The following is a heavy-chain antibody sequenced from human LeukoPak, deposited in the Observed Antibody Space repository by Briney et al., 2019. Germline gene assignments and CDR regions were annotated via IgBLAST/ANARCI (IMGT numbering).Heavy chain of an antibody. V-gene: IGHV3-30*03. CDR1: GFTFSSYG. Sequence: GGSLRLSCAASGFTFSSYGMHWVRQAPGKGLEWVAVISYDGSNKYYADSVKGRFTISRDNSKNTLYLQMNSLRAEDTAVYYCATPRIHLSGSYWGAFDYWGQETLVTVSS. J-gene: IGHJ4*02. D-gene: IGHD1-26*01. CDR2: ISYDGSNK. CDR3: ATPRIHLSGSYWGAFDY.